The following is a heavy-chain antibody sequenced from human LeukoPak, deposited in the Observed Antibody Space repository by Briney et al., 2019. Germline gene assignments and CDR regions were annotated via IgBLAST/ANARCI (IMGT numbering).Heavy chain of an antibody. Sequence: ASVKVSCKASGGTFSSYAISWVRQAPGQGLEWMGGIIPIFGTANYARKFQGRVTITADESTSTAYMELSSLRSEDTAVYYCARGKDCGGDCLTFDYWGQGTLVTVSS. V-gene: IGHV1-69*13. J-gene: IGHJ4*02. CDR2: IIPIFGTA. D-gene: IGHD2-21*02. CDR3: ARGKDCGGDCLTFDY. CDR1: GGTFSSYA.